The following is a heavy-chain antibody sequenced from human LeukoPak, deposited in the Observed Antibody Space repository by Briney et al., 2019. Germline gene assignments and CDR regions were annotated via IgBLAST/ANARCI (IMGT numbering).Heavy chain of an antibody. CDR3: ARDSSEEYFQH. CDR2: INQDGSEK. Sequence: GGSLRLSCAASGSTLSSYWMNWVRQAPGKGLEWMANINQDGSEKYHVDSVKGRFTISRDNAKNSLYLQMNSLRAEDTAVYYCARDSSEEYFQHWGQGTLVTVSS. V-gene: IGHV3-7*01. J-gene: IGHJ1*01. CDR1: GSTLSSYW. D-gene: IGHD6-25*01.